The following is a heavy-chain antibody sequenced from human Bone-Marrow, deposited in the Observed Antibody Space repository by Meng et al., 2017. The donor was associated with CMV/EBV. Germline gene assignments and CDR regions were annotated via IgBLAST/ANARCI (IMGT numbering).Heavy chain of an antibody. Sequence: FGTCVFSWVRQAPGQGLEWLGGIISMFGTTNYAQKFQGRLTIKADDSTRTVYMDLSSLTSEDTAVYYCAGHAEDYYDSRDFSPYAHWGQGTLVTVSS. D-gene: IGHD3-22*01. CDR1: FGTCV. J-gene: IGHJ4*02. V-gene: IGHV1-69*01. CDR2: IISMFGTT. CDR3: AGHAEDYYDSRDFSPYAH.